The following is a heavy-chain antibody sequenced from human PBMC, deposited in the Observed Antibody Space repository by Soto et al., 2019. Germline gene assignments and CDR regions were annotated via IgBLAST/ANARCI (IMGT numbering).Heavy chain of an antibody. Sequence: QVQLVQSGAEVKKPGASVKVSCKASGYTFTSYGISWVRQAPGQGLEWMGWISAYNGNTNYAQKLQGRVTMTTDTXXXXXXXXLRSLXXXXXXXXXXARDIGSXXXXXXXXWGQ. CDR1: GYTFTSYG. D-gene: IGHD3-16*02. CDR2: ISAYNGNT. V-gene: IGHV1-18*01. CDR3: ARDIGSXXXXXXXX. J-gene: IGHJ1*01.